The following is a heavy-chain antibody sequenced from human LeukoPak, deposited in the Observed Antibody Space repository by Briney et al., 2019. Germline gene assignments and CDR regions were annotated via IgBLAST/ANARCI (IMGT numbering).Heavy chain of an antibody. Sequence: ASVKVSCKASGYTFTGYYMHWVRQAPGQGLEWMGLINPNSGGTNYAQKFQGWVTMTRDTSISTAYMELSRLRSDDTAVYYCARASPSDYGDSPFDYWGQGTLVTVSS. D-gene: IGHD4-17*01. J-gene: IGHJ4*02. CDR2: INPNSGGT. CDR1: GYTFTGYY. V-gene: IGHV1-2*04. CDR3: ARASPSDYGDSPFDY.